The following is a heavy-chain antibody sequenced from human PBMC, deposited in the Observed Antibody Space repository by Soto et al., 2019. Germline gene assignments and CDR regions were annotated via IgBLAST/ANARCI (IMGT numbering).Heavy chain of an antibody. J-gene: IGHJ4*02. Sequence: EVQLLESGGGLVQPGGSLRLSCAASGFTFSSYAMSWVRQAPGKGLEWVSAISGSGGSTYYADSVKGRFTISRDNSKNTLYLQMNSLRAEDTAVYYCAIDHPSPAARWTKPESYWGQGTLVTVSS. CDR1: GFTFSSYA. CDR2: ISGSGGST. D-gene: IGHD6-6*01. V-gene: IGHV3-23*01. CDR3: AIDHPSPAARWTKPESY.